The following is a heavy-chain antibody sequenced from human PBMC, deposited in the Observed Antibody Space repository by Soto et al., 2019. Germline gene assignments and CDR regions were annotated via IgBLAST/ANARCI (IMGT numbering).Heavy chain of an antibody. CDR3: ARDTRSGGHDWFDP. Sequence: PSETLSLTCTVSGGSISSGGYYWSWIRQHPGKGLEWIGYIYYSGSTYYNPSLKSRVTISVDTSKNQFSLKLSSVTAADTAVYYCARDTRSGGHDWFDPWGQGTLVTAPQ. D-gene: IGHD3-10*01. V-gene: IGHV4-31*03. CDR1: GGSISSGGYY. J-gene: IGHJ5*02. CDR2: IYYSGST.